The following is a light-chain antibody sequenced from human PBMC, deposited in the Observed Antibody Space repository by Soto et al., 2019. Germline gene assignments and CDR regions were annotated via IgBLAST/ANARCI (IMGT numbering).Light chain of an antibody. J-gene: IGKJ5*01. CDR3: QQYNNWFSIT. V-gene: IGKV3-15*01. CDR1: QSVSGN. Sequence: EIVMTQSPATLSVSPGERATLSCRASQSVSGNLAWYQQKPGQAPRLLIYGASTRANGIPARFSGSGSGTEFTLTISSLQSEDFAVYYCQQYNNWFSITFGQGTRLEIE. CDR2: GAS.